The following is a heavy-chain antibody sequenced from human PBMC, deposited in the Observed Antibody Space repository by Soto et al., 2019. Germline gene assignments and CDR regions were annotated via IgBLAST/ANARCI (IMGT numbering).Heavy chain of an antibody. CDR2: TYHGGGT. J-gene: IGHJ4*02. CDR3: VRNGDYVLDY. Sequence: NLLLTCAVSHGHLTHNSWSWVGQPPGKGLEWIGETYHGGGTSSDPSLKSRVTISMDTSESQFSLRLRSVSAADTAVYYCVRNGDYVLDYWGLGTLVTVSS. D-gene: IGHD4-17*01. V-gene: IGHV4-4*02. CDR1: HGHLTHNS.